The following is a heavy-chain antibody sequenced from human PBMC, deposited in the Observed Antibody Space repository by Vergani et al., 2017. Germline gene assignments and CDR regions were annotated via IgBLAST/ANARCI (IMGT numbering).Heavy chain of an antibody. CDR2: TYTGDSDT. D-gene: IGHD5-24*01. J-gene: IGHJ4*02. CDR3: ARLSWEIATITSLDY. CDR1: GYSFTSYW. Sequence: EVQLVQSGAEVKKPGESLKISCKGSGYSFTSYWIGWVRQMPGKGLEWRGNTYTGDSDTRYSPSFLGQVTISADKSISTAYLQWSSLKASDNAMYYCARLSWEIATITSLDYWGQGTLVTVSS. V-gene: IGHV5-51*01.